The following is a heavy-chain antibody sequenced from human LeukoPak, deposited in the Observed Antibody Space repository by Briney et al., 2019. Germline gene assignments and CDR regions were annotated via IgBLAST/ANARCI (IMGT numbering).Heavy chain of an antibody. CDR2: ISDSGGS. Sequence: SETLSLTCSVSGGSVSSGISYWSWIRQPPGEGLEWIAYISDSGGSDYNPSLRGRVTISVDTFKNQFSLKLSSVTAADTAVYYCARTYDSSGYYVNFDYWGQGTLVTVSS. V-gene: IGHV4-61*01. CDR3: ARTYDSSGYYVNFDY. D-gene: IGHD3-22*01. J-gene: IGHJ4*02. CDR1: GGSVSSGISY.